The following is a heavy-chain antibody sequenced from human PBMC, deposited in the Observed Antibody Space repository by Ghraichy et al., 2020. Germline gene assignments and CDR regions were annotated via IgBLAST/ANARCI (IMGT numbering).Heavy chain of an antibody. Sequence: SGPTLVKPTQTLTLTCTFSGFSLSTSGVGVGWIRQPPGKALEWLALIYWNDDKRYSPSLKSRLTITKDTSKNQVVLTMTNMDPVDTATYYCAHSYYDFWSGYYFGYWGQGTLVTVSS. CDR1: GFSLSTSGVG. CDR2: IYWNDDK. V-gene: IGHV2-5*01. D-gene: IGHD3-3*01. J-gene: IGHJ4*02. CDR3: AHSYYDFWSGYYFGY.